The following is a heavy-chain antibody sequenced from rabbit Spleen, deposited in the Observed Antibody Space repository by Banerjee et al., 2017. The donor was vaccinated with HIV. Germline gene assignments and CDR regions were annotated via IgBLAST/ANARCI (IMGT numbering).Heavy chain of an antibody. D-gene: IGHD1-1*01. Sequence: QSLEESGGDLVKPGASLTLTCIASGFSFSYSDYMCWVRQPPGKGPEWIACNGAGISYTVYCATWAKGRFTKSQSSSTTVTLQMTSLKAAGTAAYFCARDSGASFSNYGMDLWGPGTLVTVS. CDR1: GFSFSYSDY. V-gene: IGHV1S40*01. CDR2: NGAGISYTV. CDR3: ARDSGASFSNYGMDL. J-gene: IGHJ6*01.